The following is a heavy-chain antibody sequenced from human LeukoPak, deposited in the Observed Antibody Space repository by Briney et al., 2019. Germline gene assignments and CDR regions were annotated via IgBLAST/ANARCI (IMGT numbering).Heavy chain of an antibody. J-gene: IGHJ4*02. CDR3: AKGKDDSSGWYFFY. V-gene: IGHV3-23*01. CDR1: GFTFSSYE. Sequence: GGSLRLSCAASGFTFSSYEMNWVRQAPGKGLEWVSAISGSGGSTYYADSVKGRFTISRDNSKNTLYLQMNSLRAEDTAVYYCAKGKDDSSGWYFFYWGQGTLVTVSS. D-gene: IGHD6-19*01. CDR2: ISGSGGST.